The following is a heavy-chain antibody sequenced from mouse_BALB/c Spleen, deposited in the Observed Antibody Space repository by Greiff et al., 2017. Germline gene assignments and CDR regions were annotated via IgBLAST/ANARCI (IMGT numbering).Heavy chain of an antibody. D-gene: IGHD1-1*01. V-gene: IGHV1-14*01. CDR3: ARREYYGSRFYYAMDY. CDR2: INPYNDGT. J-gene: IGHJ4*01. CDR1: GYTFTSYV. Sequence: QLQESGPELVKPGASVKMSCKASGYTFTSYVMHWVKQKPGQGLEWIGYINPYNDGTKYNEKFKGKATLTSDKSSSTAYMELSSLTSEDSAVYYCARREYYGSRFYYAMDYWGQGTSVTVSS.